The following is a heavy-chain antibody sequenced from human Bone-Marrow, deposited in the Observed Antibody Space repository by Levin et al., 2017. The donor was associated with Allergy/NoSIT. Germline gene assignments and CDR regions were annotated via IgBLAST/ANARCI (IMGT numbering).Heavy chain of an antibody. J-gene: IGHJ4*02. D-gene: IGHD2-2*01. V-gene: IGHV4-39*01. CDR1: GGSVSDNRYY. CDR2: INFRENT. Sequence: SCTVSGGSVSDNRYYWGWIRQPPGKGLEWIGSINFRENTYSNPSLQSRVTMSIDTSKNQFSLKLDSVTAADTAVYYCARSSMLAGLYWGQGTLVTVSS. CDR3: ARSSMLAGLY.